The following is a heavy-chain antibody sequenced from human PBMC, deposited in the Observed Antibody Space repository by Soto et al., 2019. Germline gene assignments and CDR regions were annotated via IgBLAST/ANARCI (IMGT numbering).Heavy chain of an antibody. J-gene: IGHJ3*02. CDR2: ISAYNGNT. CDR1: GYTFTSYG. V-gene: IGHV1-18*01. CDR3: ARDLRARQLWCDAFDI. D-gene: IGHD5-18*01. Sequence: QVQLVQSGAEVKKPGASVKVSCKASGYTFTSYGIIWVRQAPGQALAWMGWISAYNGNTNYAQKLQGRVTMTTDTSTSTAYMGLRSLRSDDTAVYCCARDLRARQLWCDAFDIWGQGTMVTVSS.